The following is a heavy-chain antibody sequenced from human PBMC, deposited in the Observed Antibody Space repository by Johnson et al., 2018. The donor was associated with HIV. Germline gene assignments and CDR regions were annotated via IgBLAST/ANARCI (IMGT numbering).Heavy chain of an antibody. CDR1: GFTFSGSW. D-gene: IGHD2-2*01. J-gene: IGHJ3*02. CDR3: ARVAPAHDAFDI. V-gene: IGHV3-7*04. Sequence: VQLVESGGGLVQPGGSLRLSCAASGFTFSGSWMSWVRQAPGKGLEWVANIKEHGSEKYYVDSVKGRFTISRDNAKNSLYVQMNSLRVEDTAVYYCARVAPAHDAFDIWGQGTMVTVSS. CDR2: IKEHGSEK.